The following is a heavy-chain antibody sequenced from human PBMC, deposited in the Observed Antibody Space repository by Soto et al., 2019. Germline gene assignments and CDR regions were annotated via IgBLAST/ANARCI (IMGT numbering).Heavy chain of an antibody. Sequence: GASVKVSCKASGYTFTSYGISWVRQAPGQGLEWMGWISAYNGNTNYAQKIQGRVTMTTDTSTSTAYMELRSLRSDDTSVYYCARMYSSGCFFDYWGQGTLVTVSS. V-gene: IGHV1-18*01. CDR1: GYTFTSYG. D-gene: IGHD6-19*01. CDR3: ARMYSSGCFFDY. J-gene: IGHJ4*02. CDR2: ISAYNGNT.